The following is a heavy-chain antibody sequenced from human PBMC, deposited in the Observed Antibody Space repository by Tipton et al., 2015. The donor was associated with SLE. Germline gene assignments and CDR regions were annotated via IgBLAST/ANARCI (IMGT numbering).Heavy chain of an antibody. CDR2: IRYDGSNK. V-gene: IGHV3-30*02. Sequence: GSLRLSCAASGFTFSSYGMHWVRQAPGKGLEWVAFIRYDGSNKYYADSVKGRFTISRDNSKNTLYLQMNSLRAEDTAVYYCAKVGGVAEYYFDYWGQGTLVTVSS. D-gene: IGHD3-16*01. J-gene: IGHJ4*02. CDR1: GFTFSSYG. CDR3: AKVGGVAEYYFDY.